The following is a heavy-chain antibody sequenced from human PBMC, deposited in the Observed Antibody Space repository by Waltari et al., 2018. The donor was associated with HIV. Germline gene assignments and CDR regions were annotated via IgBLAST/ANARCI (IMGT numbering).Heavy chain of an antibody. CDR1: GYSIESGYY. J-gene: IGHJ4*02. Sequence: QVQLQESGPGLVKPSETLSLTCSVSGYSIESGYYWGWIRQPPGKALEWIGSSLHSGNTYDNPSLKRRLTISLDTSKNQVSLKLSSVTAADTAVYYCASGSRRGHSHGIDYWGQGTLVTVSS. V-gene: IGHV4-38-2*01. D-gene: IGHD5-18*01. CDR2: SLHSGNT. CDR3: ASGSRRGHSHGIDY.